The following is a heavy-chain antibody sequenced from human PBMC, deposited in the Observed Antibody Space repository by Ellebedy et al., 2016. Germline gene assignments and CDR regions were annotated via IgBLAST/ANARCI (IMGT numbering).Heavy chain of an antibody. CDR1: GFTFGNYD. J-gene: IGHJ4*02. D-gene: IGHD4-17*01. CDR3: ARVSYGDYPDY. CDR2: ISGGGDIT. Sequence: GGSLRLSXAASGFTFGNYDMSWVRQAPGKGLEWVSVISGGGDITYYADSVKGRFTISRDNAKNSLYLQMNSLRAEDTAVYYCARVSYGDYPDYWGQGTLVTVSS. V-gene: IGHV3-23*01.